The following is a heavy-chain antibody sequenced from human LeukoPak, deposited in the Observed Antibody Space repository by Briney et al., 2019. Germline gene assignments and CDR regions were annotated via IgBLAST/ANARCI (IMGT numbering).Heavy chain of an antibody. Sequence: GGSLRLSCAASGFTFSSYEMNWVRQAPGKGLEWVSYISSSGSTIYYADSVKGRFTIPRDNAKNSLYLQMNSLRAEDTAVYYCARVHGSYYNAFDIWGQGTMVTVSS. CDR1: GFTFSSYE. CDR3: ARVHGSYYNAFDI. J-gene: IGHJ3*02. D-gene: IGHD1-26*01. V-gene: IGHV3-48*03. CDR2: ISSSGSTI.